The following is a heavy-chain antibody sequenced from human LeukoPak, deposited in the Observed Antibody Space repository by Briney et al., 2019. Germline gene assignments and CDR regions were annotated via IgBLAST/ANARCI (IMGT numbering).Heavy chain of an antibody. D-gene: IGHD1-26*01. CDR2: ISSSSSTI. CDR1: GFTFSSYS. CDR3: ARALVGALDY. V-gene: IGHV3-48*04. Sequence: GGSLRLSCAASGFTFSSYSMNWVRQAPGKGLEWVSYISSSSSTIYYADSVKGRFTISRDNAKNSLYLQMNSLRAEDTAVYYCARALVGALDYWGQGTLVTVSS. J-gene: IGHJ4*02.